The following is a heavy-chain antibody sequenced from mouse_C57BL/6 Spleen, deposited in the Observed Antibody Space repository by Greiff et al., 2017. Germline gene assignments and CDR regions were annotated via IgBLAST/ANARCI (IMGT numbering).Heavy chain of an antibody. Sequence: QVQLQQPGAELVMPGASVKLSCKASGYTFTSYWMHWVKQRPGQGLEWIGEIDPSDSYNNYNQEFKGKSTLTVDKSTSTAYMQLSSLTSEDSAVYYCARNYYGSSYGAMDYWGQGTSVTVSS. CDR3: ARNYYGSSYGAMDY. V-gene: IGHV1-69*01. D-gene: IGHD1-1*01. CDR1: GYTFTSYW. CDR2: IDPSDSYN. J-gene: IGHJ4*01.